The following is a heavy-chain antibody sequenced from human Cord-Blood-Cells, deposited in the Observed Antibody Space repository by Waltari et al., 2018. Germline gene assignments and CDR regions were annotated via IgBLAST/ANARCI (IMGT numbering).Heavy chain of an antibody. CDR3: ARSNGADYYGSGSYFDY. J-gene: IGHJ4*02. V-gene: IGHV4-34*01. Sequence: QVQLQQWGAGLLKPSETLSLTCAVYGGSFSGYYWSWSRQPPGKGLEWIGEINHSGSTNYNPSLKSRVTISVDTSKNQFSLKLSSVTAADTAVYYCARSNGADYYGSGSYFDYWGQGTLVTVSS. CDR2: INHSGST. CDR1: GGSFSGYY. D-gene: IGHD3-10*01.